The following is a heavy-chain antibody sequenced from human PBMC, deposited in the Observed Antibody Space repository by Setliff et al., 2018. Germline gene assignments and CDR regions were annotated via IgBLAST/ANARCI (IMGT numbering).Heavy chain of an antibody. D-gene: IGHD2-21*01. V-gene: IGHV1-18*01. Sequence: ASVKVSCKTSGYTFISYGISWVRQAPGQGLEWMGWISGYNGNTDYAQNFQGRVTMTTDTSTSTAYMELRSLRSDDTAIYYCARGGGSYRAGNSRPTYWFDPWGQGTLVTVSS. J-gene: IGHJ5*02. CDR2: ISGYNGNT. CDR3: ARGGGSYRAGNSRPTYWFDP. CDR1: GYTFISYG.